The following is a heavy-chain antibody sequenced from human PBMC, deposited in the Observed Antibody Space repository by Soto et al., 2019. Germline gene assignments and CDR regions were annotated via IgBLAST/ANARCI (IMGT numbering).Heavy chain of an antibody. D-gene: IGHD4-17*01. CDR2: IYPGDSDT. CDR1: GYSFTTYW. V-gene: IGHV5-51*01. Sequence: GESLKISCQGFGYSFTTYWIAWVRQMPGKGLEWMGIIYPGDSDTRYSPSFQGQVTISADKSISTAYLQWSSLKASDTAMYYCARHMTTGYAYYYMDVWGKGTTVTVSS. CDR3: ARHMTTGYAYYYMDV. J-gene: IGHJ6*03.